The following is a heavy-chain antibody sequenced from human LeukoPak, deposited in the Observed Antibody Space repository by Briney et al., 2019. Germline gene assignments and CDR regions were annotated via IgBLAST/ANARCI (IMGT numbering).Heavy chain of an antibody. CDR2: ISYDGSNK. CDR3: ARDGIAAAGTFDY. V-gene: IGHV3-30*04. CDR1: GFTLSSYA. J-gene: IGHJ4*02. D-gene: IGHD6-13*01. Sequence: GGSLRLSCAASGFTLSSYAMSWVRQAPGKGLEWVAVISYDGSNKYYADSVKGRFTISRDNSKNTLYLQMNSLRAEDTAVYYCARDGIAAAGTFDYWGQGTLVTVSS.